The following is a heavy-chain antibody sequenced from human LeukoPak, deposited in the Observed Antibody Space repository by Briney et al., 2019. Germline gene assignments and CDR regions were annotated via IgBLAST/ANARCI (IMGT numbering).Heavy chain of an antibody. CDR1: GGSFAGYY. D-gene: IGHD6-13*01. J-gene: IGHJ4*02. Sequence: SETLSLTCAVYGGSFAGYYWSWIRQPPGKGLEWIGEINHSGSTNYNPSLKCRVTISVDTSKSQFSLKLSSVTAADTAVYYSARVRSISYYPPDYWGQGTLVTVSS. V-gene: IGHV4-34*01. CDR2: INHSGST. CDR3: ARVRSISYYPPDY.